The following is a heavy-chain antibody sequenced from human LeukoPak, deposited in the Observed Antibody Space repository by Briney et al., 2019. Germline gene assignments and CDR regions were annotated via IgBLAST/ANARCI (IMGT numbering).Heavy chain of an antibody. CDR3: ARAQGLGELLLDWFDP. Sequence: GASVKVSFKASGYTFTGYYMHWVRQAPGQGLEWMGWINPNSGGTNYAQKFQGRVTMTRDTSISTAYMELSRLRSDDTAVYYCARAQGLGELLLDWFDPWGQGTLVTVSS. D-gene: IGHD1-26*01. CDR2: INPNSGGT. CDR1: GYTFTGYY. J-gene: IGHJ5*02. V-gene: IGHV1-2*02.